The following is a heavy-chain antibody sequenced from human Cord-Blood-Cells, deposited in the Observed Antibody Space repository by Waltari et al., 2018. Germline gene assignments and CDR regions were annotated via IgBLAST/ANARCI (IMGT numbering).Heavy chain of an antibody. CDR2: ISYDGSNK. CDR3: ARDGSPGRGSYRYNY. J-gene: IGHJ4*02. Sequence: QVQLVESGGGVVQPGRSLRLSCAASGLTFSSYAMHWVRPAPGKGLEWVAVISYDGSNKYYADSVKGRFTISRDNSKNTLYLQMNSLRAEDTAVYYCARDGSPGRGSYRYNYWGQGTLVTVSS. D-gene: IGHD3-16*02. CDR1: GLTFSSYA. V-gene: IGHV3-30*04.